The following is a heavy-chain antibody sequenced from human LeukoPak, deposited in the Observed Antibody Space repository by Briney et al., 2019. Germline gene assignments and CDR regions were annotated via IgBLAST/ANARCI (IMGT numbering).Heavy chain of an antibody. CDR1: GGSISSYY. D-gene: IGHD6-13*01. CDR2: IYTSGST. J-gene: IGHJ3*02. V-gene: IGHV4-4*07. CDR3: ARQGAAAAYDXFDX. Sequence: SETLSLTCTVSGGSISSYYWSWIRQPAGKGLEWIGRIYTSGSTNYNPSLKSRVTISVDTSKNQFSLKLSSVTAADTAVYYCARQGAAAAYDXFDXXGQGTMVTVX.